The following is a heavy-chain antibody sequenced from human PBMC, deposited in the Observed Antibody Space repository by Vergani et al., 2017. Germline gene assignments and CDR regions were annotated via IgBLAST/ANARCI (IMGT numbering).Heavy chain of an antibody. D-gene: IGHD3-22*01. CDR3: ARILLRSSSGYYSYYYYYGMDV. V-gene: IGHV3-11*04. CDR2: MRSGDSI. Sequence: QVQLVESGGGLVKPGGSLRLSCAASGFTFSDHYMSWVRQAPGKGLEWISYMRSGDSIYYADSVKGRFTVSRDNAKNSLYLQMNSLRAEDTAVYYCARILLRSSSGYYSYYYYYGMDVGGQGTTVTVSS. J-gene: IGHJ6*02. CDR1: GFTFSDHY.